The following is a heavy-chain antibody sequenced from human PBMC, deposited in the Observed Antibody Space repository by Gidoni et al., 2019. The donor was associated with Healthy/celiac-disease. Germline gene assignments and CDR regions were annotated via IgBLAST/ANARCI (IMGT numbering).Heavy chain of an antibody. D-gene: IGHD6-13*01. CDR2: IIPIVGTA. CDR3: ASGSHSRGDDY. V-gene: IGHV1-69*01. J-gene: IGHJ4*02. CDR1: VGTFSSYA. Sequence: QVQLVQSGAEVTKPGSSVKVACKASVGTFSSYAISGVRQAPGQGLEWMGGIIPIVGTANYAQKFQGRVTITADESTSTAYMELSSLGSEDTAVYYCASGSHSRGDDYWGQGTLVTVSS.